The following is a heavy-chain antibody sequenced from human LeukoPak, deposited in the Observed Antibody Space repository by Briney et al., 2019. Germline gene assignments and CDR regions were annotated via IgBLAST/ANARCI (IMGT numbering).Heavy chain of an antibody. CDR3: ARDLGGSYGGGGAFDI. CDR1: GFTFSTYT. CDR2: ISGTSSYI. D-gene: IGHD1-26*01. Sequence: GGSLRLSCAASGFTFSTYTMNWVRQAPGKGLEWVSSISGTSSYIYYADSVKGRFTISRDNSKNSLYLQMNSLRAEDTAVYYCARDLGGSYGGGGAFDIWGQGTMVTVSS. J-gene: IGHJ3*02. V-gene: IGHV3-21*01.